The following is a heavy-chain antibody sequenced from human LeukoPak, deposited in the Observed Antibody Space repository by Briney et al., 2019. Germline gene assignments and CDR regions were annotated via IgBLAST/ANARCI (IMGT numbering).Heavy chain of an antibody. CDR2: ISGSGGST. CDR3: AKDGTTTVTFDY. CDR1: GFTFSSYA. J-gene: IGHJ4*02. Sequence: GGSLRLSCAASGFTFSSYAMSWVRQAPGKGLEWVSVISGSGGSTYYRDSVKGRFTISRDNSKNTLYLQMNSLTAGDTAVYFCAKDGTTTVTFDYWGQGTLVAVSS. D-gene: IGHD4-11*01. V-gene: IGHV3-23*01.